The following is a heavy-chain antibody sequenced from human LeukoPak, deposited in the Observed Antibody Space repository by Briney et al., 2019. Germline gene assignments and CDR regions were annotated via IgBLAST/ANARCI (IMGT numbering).Heavy chain of an antibody. CDR2: ISSSGYTI. J-gene: IGHJ4*02. D-gene: IGHD3-3*01. CDR1: GFTFSSDD. V-gene: IGHV3-48*03. Sequence: PGGSLRLSCAASGFTFSSDDMNWVRQAPGKGLEWVSYISSSGYTIYYADSVKGRFTISRDNAKNSLSLQLNSLRAEDTGIYYCARAEIRNAFFFDGWGQGTLVTVSS. CDR3: ARAEIRNAFFFDG.